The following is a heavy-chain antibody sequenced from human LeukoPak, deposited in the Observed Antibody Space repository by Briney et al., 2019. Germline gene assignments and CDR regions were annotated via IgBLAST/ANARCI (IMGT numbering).Heavy chain of an antibody. CDR3: AELSSMVEQY. CDR2: INSDGSST. D-gene: IGHD3-10*01. V-gene: IGHV3-74*01. CDR1: GLTLSSYW. Sequence: GGSLRLSCAASGLTLSSYWMHWVRQAPGKGLVWVSRINSDGSSTRYADSVKGRFTISRDNAKNTLYLQMNSLRAEDTAVYYCAELSSMVEQYWGQGTLVTVSS. J-gene: IGHJ4*02.